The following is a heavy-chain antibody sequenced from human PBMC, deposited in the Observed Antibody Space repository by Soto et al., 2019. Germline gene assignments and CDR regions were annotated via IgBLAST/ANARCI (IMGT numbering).Heavy chain of an antibody. CDR3: AREGILGLFDAYDL. J-gene: IGHJ3*01. D-gene: IGHD3-3*01. CDR1: VFTSSG. Sequence: QDQLVQSGAEVKKPGASVKVSCKASVFTSSGISWVRQAPGQRLEWMGWISTHNGNTIYAQKFQGRVIMTMDTSTTTVYMELRSLRPDDTSVYLCAREGILGLFDAYDLWGQGTMVTVSS. CDR2: ISTHNGNT. V-gene: IGHV1-18*04.